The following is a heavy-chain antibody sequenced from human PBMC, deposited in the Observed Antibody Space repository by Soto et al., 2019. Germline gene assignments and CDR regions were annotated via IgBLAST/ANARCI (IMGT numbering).Heavy chain of an antibody. CDR3: ARDSPAAASCGGMYV. D-gene: IGHD2-2*01. Sequence: ASVKVSCQACGYTFTGYDMHWVRQAPGQGLEWMGWINPNSGGTNYAQKFQGWVTMTRDTSISTAYMELSSLRSDDTAVYYCARDSPAAASCGGMYVRGQRTTVTVSS. J-gene: IGHJ6*02. CDR1: GYTFTGYD. V-gene: IGHV1-2*04. CDR2: INPNSGGT.